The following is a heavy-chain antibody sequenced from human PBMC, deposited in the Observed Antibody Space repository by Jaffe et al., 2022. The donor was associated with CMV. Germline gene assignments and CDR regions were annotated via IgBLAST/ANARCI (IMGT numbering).Heavy chain of an antibody. CDR1: GFTFSNYA. D-gene: IGHD3-22*01. CDR2: ITGSGDTR. V-gene: IGHV3-23*01. Sequence: EVQLLESGGGLVQPGGSLRLSCAVSGFTFSNYAMSWVRQAPGKGLEWVSGITGSGDTRFYADSVKGRFTISRDNSNNTLYLQMNSLRAEDTAVYYCAKFGNTMIIPSYFYYGLDVWGQGTTVTVSS. J-gene: IGHJ6*02. CDR3: AKFGNTMIIPSYFYYGLDV.